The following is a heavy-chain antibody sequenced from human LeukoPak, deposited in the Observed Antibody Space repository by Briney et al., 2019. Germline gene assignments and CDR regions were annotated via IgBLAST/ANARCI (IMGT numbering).Heavy chain of an antibody. J-gene: IGHJ4*02. D-gene: IGHD3-10*01. CDR2: IIPILGIA. V-gene: IGHV1-69*04. CDR3: ARDTLWFEEFNRALDY. CDR1: GGTFSSYA. Sequence: SVKVSCKASGGTFSSYAISWVRQAPGQGLEWMGRIIPILGIANYAQKFQGRVTITADKSTSTAYMELSSLRSEDTAVYYCARDTLWFEEFNRALDYWGQGTLVTVSS.